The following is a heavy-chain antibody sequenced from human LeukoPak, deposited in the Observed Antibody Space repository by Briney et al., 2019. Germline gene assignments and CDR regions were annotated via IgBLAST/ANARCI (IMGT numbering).Heavy chain of an antibody. CDR3: ASTVVPGDY. J-gene: IGHJ4*02. Sequence: GGSLRLSCAASGFTFSSYWMSWVRQAPGKGLEWVSSISSSSSYIYYADSVKGRFTISRDNAKNSLYLQMNSLRAEDTAVYYCASTVVPGDYWGQGTLVTVSS. CDR2: ISSSSSYI. D-gene: IGHD4-17*01. CDR1: GFTFSSYW. V-gene: IGHV3-21*01.